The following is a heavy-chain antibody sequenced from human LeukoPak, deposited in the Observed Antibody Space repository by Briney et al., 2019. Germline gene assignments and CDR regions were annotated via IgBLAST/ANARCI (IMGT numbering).Heavy chain of an antibody. CDR2: ISNSGSYT. CDR1: GHLYGHQY. Sequence: GGSLRLSCADSGHLYGHQYTRWIRQAPGQGLEWVSYISNSGSYTNYADSVEGRFTISRDNAENSLYLPMNSLRAEDTAIYYCSRSRGAGAGAYFDYWGQGTLVTVTS. V-gene: IGHV3-11*03. D-gene: IGHD6-19*01. J-gene: IGHJ4*02. CDR3: SRSRGAGAGAYFDY.